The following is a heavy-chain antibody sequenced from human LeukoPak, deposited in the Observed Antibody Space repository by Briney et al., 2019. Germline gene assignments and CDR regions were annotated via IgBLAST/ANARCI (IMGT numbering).Heavy chain of an antibody. D-gene: IGHD1-1*01. CDR2: INSDGSST. Sequence: GGSLRLSCAASGFTFSSYWMHWVRQAPGKGLVWVSRINSDGSSTTYADSVKGRFTISRDNSKNTLYLQMNSLRAEDTAVYYCANGPDYYYYYGMDVWGQGTTVTVSS. J-gene: IGHJ6*02. CDR3: ANGPDYYYYYGMDV. V-gene: IGHV3-74*01. CDR1: GFTFSSYW.